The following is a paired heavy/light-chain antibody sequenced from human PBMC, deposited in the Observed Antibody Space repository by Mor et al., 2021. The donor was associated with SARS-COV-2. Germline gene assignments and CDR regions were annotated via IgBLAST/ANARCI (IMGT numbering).Heavy chain of an antibody. CDR2: ISWSSANI. CDR1: GFTFNDHA. Sequence: EAQLVESGGGLVQPGRSLTLSCIASGFTFNDHAMHWVRQAPGKGLEWIAGISWSSANIHYADSVRGRFTISRDNDKNSVHLEMNTVRPEDTALYYCAKGHDLSAPAYMDVWGRGTPVAVSS. J-gene: IGHJ6*03. D-gene: IGHD3-3*01. CDR3: AKGHDLSAPAYMDV. V-gene: IGHV3-9*01.
Light chain of an antibody. CDR3: QQRAYWPPA. CDR1: QRIENY. CDR2: DAS. J-gene: IGKJ5*01. V-gene: IGKV3-11*01. Sequence: IVLTQSPATVSLSPGERVTLSCRASQRIENYLAWYQQKPGQPPRLLIYDASNRATGVAARFSGSGSETDFTLTISSLEPEDSGTYYCQQRAYWPPAFGQGTRLEIK.